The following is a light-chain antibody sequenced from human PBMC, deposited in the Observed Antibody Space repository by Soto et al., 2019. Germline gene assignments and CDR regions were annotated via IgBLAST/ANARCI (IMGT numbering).Light chain of an antibody. CDR1: QSLVHSDGNTY. CDR3: MQTTQLWT. Sequence: DVVMTQSPLSLSVTLGQPASISCRSSQSLVHSDGNTYLHWYQQRPGQSPRRLIYKISNRFSGVPDRFSGSGAGTDFTLKISRVEVEDVGVYYCMQTTQLWTFGQGTKVDIK. V-gene: IGKV2-30*02. J-gene: IGKJ1*01. CDR2: KIS.